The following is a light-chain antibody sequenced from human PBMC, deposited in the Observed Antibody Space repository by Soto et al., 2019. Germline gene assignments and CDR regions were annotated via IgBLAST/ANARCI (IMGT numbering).Light chain of an antibody. J-gene: IGKJ1*01. CDR1: QSISSW. CDR2: AAS. V-gene: IGKV1-5*01. Sequence: DIQMTQSPSTLSASVGDRVTITCRASQSISSWLAWYQQKPGKAPKLLMYAASSLKSGVPSRFSGSGSGTEFTLTISSLHPDDFATYYCQQYYTTPWTFGQGTKVDIK. CDR3: QQYYTTPWT.